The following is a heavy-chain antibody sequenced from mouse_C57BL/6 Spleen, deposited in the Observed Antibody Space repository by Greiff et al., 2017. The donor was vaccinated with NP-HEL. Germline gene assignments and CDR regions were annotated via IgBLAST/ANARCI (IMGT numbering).Heavy chain of an antibody. D-gene: IGHD4-1*01. CDR1: GFTFSDYG. V-gene: IGHV5-17*01. CDR2: ISSGSSTI. Sequence: EVQLVESGGGLVKPGGSLKLSCAASGFTFSDYGMHWVRQAPEKGLEWVAYISSGSSTIYYADTVKGRFTISRDNAKNTLFLQMTSLRSEDTAMYYCAKTGTLYAMDYWGQGTSVTVSS. CDR3: AKTGTLYAMDY. J-gene: IGHJ4*01.